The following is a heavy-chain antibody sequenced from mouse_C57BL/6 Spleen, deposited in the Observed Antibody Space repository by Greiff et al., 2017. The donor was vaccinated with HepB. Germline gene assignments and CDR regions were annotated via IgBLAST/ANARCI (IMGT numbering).Heavy chain of an antibody. D-gene: IGHD1-1*01. V-gene: IGHV1-82*01. CDR1: GYAFSSSW. CDR3: AGDYGSSYPFAY. Sequence: VQVVESGPELVKPGASVKISCKASGYAFSSSWMNWVKQRPGTGLEWIGRIYPGDGDTNYNGKFKGKATLTADKSSRTADMQLRSLTSEDSAVDFCAGDYGSSYPFAYWGQGTRVTVAA. CDR2: IYPGDGDT. J-gene: IGHJ3*01.